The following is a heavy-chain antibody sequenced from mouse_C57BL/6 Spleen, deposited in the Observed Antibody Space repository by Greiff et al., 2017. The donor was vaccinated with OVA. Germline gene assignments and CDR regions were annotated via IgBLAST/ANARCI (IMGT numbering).Heavy chain of an antibody. D-gene: IGHD4-1*01. Sequence: VKLVESGAELVRPGASVTLSCKASGYTFTDYEMHWVKQTPVHGLEWIGAIDPETGGTAYNQKFKGKAILTADKSSSTAYMELRSLTSEDSAVYYCTRKRGNWDWYFDVWGTGTTVTVSS. CDR2: IDPETGGT. CDR3: TRKRGNWDWYFDV. V-gene: IGHV1-15*01. CDR1: GYTFTDYE. J-gene: IGHJ1*03.